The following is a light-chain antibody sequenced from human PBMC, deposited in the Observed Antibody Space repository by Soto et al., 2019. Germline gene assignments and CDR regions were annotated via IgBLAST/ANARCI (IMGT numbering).Light chain of an antibody. V-gene: IGLV2-8*01. Sequence: QSARTRPPSAYGSPGQSVTISCTGTSSDVGGYNYVSWYQQHPGKTPKLMIYEVTKRPSGVPDRFSGSKSGDTASLTVSGLQAEDEADYYCSSYAGSNNYVFGTGTKVTVL. CDR2: EVT. CDR1: SSDVGGYNY. J-gene: IGLJ1*01. CDR3: SSYAGSNNYV.